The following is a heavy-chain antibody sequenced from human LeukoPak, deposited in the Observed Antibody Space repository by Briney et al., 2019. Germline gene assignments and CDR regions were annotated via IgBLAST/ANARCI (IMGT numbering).Heavy chain of an antibody. CDR1: GLTFTNAW. Sequence: GGSLRLSCAASGLTFTNAWMSWVRQAPGKGLEWVGRIKSKIDGGTTDYAAPVKGRFTISRDDSKSTLYLQMNSLKTEDTAVYYCTTDHMTTLTYYYYYYYMDVWGKGTTVTISS. CDR3: TTDHMTTLTYYYYYYYMDV. D-gene: IGHD4-17*01. J-gene: IGHJ6*03. V-gene: IGHV3-15*01. CDR2: IKSKIDGGTT.